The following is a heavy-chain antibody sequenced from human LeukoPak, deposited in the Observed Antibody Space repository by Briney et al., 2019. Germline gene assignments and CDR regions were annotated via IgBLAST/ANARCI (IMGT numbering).Heavy chain of an antibody. D-gene: IGHD2-21*01. CDR2: INPSGGST. CDR1: GYTFINYY. J-gene: IGHJ1*01. Sequence: ASVKVSCKGSGYTFINYYMHWVRQAPGQGLEWMGIINPSGGSTGYAQKFQGRVTMTRDTSTSTVYMELSSLRSEDTAVYYCARDESTSILWWWGQGTLVTVSS. V-gene: IGHV1-46*01. CDR3: ARDESTSILWW.